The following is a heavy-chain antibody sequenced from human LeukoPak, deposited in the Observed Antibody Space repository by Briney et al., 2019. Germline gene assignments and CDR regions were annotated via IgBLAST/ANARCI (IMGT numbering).Heavy chain of an antibody. CDR3: ARGLRDGCTLFYFDY. CDR1: GGSISGSSYY. V-gene: IGHV4-39*01. J-gene: IGHJ4*02. Sequence: SETLSLTCTVSGGSISGSSYYWGWIRQSPGKGLEWIGSFLYSGTTYYNPSLKSRVTISVDTSKNQLSLKLSSVTAADTAVYFCARGLRDGCTLFYFDYWGQGTLVTVSS. CDR2: FLYSGTT. D-gene: IGHD5-24*01.